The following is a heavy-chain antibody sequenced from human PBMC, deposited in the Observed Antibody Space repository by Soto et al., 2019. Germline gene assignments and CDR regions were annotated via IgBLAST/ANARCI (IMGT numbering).Heavy chain of an antibody. CDR3: ASQGYYYDSSGYYPIDY. V-gene: IGHV5-51*01. D-gene: IGHD3-22*01. Sequence: PGESLKISCKGSGYSFTSYWIGWVRQMPGKGLEWMGIIYPGDSDTRYSPSFQGQVTISADKSISTAYLQWSSLKASDTAMYYCASQGYYYDSSGYYPIDYWGLGTLVTVSS. J-gene: IGHJ4*02. CDR1: GYSFTSYW. CDR2: IYPGDSDT.